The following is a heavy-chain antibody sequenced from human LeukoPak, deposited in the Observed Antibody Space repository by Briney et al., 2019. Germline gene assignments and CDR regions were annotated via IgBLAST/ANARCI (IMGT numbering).Heavy chain of an antibody. D-gene: IGHD6-6*01. CDR1: GGSISSSSYY. J-gene: IGHJ6*03. V-gene: IGHV4-39*07. Sequence: PSETLSLTCTVSGGSISSSSYYWGWIRQPPGKGLEWIGSIYYSGSTYYNPSLKSRVTISVDTSKNQFSLKLSSVTAADTAVYYCAREAGDLSSSYYMDVWGKGTTVTVSS. CDR2: IYYSGST. CDR3: AREAGDLSSSYYMDV.